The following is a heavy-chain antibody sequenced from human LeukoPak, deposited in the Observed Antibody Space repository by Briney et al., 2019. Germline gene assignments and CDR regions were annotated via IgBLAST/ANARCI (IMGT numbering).Heavy chain of an antibody. D-gene: IGHD6-13*01. J-gene: IGHJ4*02. CDR3: ARGNSSWYFDY. CDR1: GGPISTYY. CDR2: IYYTGST. V-gene: IGHV4-59*08. Sequence: PSETLSLTCTVSGGPISTYYWSWIRQPPGKGLEWIGYIYYTGSTNSNPPLKSRVTISVDTSKNQFSLNLSSVTAADTAVYYCARGNSSWYFDYWGQGTLVTVSS.